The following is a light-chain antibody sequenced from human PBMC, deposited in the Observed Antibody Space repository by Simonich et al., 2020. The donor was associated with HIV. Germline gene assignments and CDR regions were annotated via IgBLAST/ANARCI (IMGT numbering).Light chain of an antibody. Sequence: QSALTQPASVSGSPGQSSTISCTGTSSDVGGYNYVSWYQQNPGKAPKLMIYDVSKRPAGGSNRFSCAKSGNTASLTISGLQAEDEADYYCSSYTSSSTWVFGGGTKLTVL. CDR3: SSYTSSSTWV. CDR1: SSDVGGYNY. V-gene: IGLV2-14*01. J-gene: IGLJ3*02. CDR2: DVS.